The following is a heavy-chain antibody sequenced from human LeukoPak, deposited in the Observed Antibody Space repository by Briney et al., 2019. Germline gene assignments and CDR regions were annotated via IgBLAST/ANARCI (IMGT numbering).Heavy chain of an antibody. V-gene: IGHV1-46*01. J-gene: IGHJ4*02. D-gene: IGHD6-6*01. CDR3: ATAARGFDY. Sequence: ASVKVSCKASGYTFTSYYMHWVRQAPGQGLEWMGIINPSGGSTSYAQKFQGRVTMTRDTSTSTVYMELRSLRSDDTAVYYCATAARGFDYWGQGTLVTVSS. CDR1: GYTFTSYY. CDR2: INPSGGST.